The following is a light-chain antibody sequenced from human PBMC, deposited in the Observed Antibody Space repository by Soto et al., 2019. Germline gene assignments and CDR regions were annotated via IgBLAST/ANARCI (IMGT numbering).Light chain of an antibody. Sequence: QSVLTQPASMSGSPGQSITIPCTGTSSDVGSYNLVSWYQQHPGKAPKLMIYEGSKRPSGVSNRFSGSKSGNTASLTISGLQAEDEADYYCCSYAGSSTYYVFGTGTKVTVL. CDR2: EGS. J-gene: IGLJ1*01. CDR3: CSYAGSSTYYV. V-gene: IGLV2-23*01. CDR1: SSDVGSYNL.